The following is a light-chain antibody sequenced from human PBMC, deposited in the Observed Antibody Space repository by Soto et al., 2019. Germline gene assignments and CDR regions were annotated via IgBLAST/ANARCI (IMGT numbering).Light chain of an antibody. CDR1: QSVSSS. CDR2: DAS. Sequence: MVLTQSPATLSLSAGVRATPSCSASQSVSSSLAWYQQKPVQAPSLLVYDASNSATGSPARFSGSGSGTDFTLTISSLEPEDFAVYYCQQRSNWHLITFGQGTRLEIK. J-gene: IGKJ5*01. V-gene: IGKV3-11*01. CDR3: QQRSNWHLIT.